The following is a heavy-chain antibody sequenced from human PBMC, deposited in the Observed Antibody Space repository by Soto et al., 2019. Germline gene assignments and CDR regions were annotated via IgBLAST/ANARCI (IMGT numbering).Heavy chain of an antibody. CDR3: SRGRGGHFDY. Sequence: PSETLSLTCNVSGGSMSHYYWMWIRQPPGKGLEWIGNIYYTGSTNYNPSLKSRVTMSIDMSKSQFSLNLISVTAADTAVYYCSRGRGGHFDYWGQGTLVTVSS. J-gene: IGHJ4*02. D-gene: IGHD3-10*01. V-gene: IGHV4-59*01. CDR2: IYYTGST. CDR1: GGSMSHYY.